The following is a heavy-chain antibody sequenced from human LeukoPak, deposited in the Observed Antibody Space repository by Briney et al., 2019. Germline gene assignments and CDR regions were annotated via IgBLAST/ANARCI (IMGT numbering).Heavy chain of an antibody. J-gene: IGHJ4*02. D-gene: IGHD3-3*01. CDR2: INPNSGGT. CDR1: GYTFTGYY. CDR3: ARGYYDFWSGYRVFDY. Sequence: GASVKVSCKASGYTFTGYYMHWVRQAPGQGLEWMGWINPNSGGTNYAQKFQGRVTMTRNTSISTAYMELSSLRSEDTAVYYCARGYYDFWSGYRVFDYWGQGTLVTVSS. V-gene: IGHV1-2*02.